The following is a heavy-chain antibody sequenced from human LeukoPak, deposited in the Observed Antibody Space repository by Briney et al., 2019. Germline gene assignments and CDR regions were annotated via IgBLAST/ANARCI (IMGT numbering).Heavy chain of an antibody. CDR2: IIPIFGTA. J-gene: IGHJ4*02. CDR3: ARETDSSGYYYFDY. CDR1: GYTFTSYG. V-gene: IGHV1-69*06. D-gene: IGHD3-22*01. Sequence: GASVKVSCKASGYTFTSYGINWVRQATGQGLEWMGGIIPIFGTANYAQKFQGRVTITADKSTSTAYMELSSLRSEDTAVYYCARETDSSGYYYFDYWGQGTLVTVSS.